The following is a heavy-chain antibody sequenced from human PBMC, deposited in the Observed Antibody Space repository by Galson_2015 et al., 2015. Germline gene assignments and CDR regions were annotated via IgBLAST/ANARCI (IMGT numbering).Heavy chain of an antibody. V-gene: IGHV1-69*02. CDR2: IIPILGIA. D-gene: IGHD4-11*01. J-gene: IGHJ6*02. Sequence: SVKVSCKASGGTFGSYTISWVRQAPGQGLEWMGRIIPILGIANYAQKFQGRVTITADKSTSTAYMELSSLRSEDTAVYYCARYWNDYSNNYVMDLSGQCTTVTVSS. CDR1: GGTFGSYT. CDR3: ARYWNDYSNNYVMDL.